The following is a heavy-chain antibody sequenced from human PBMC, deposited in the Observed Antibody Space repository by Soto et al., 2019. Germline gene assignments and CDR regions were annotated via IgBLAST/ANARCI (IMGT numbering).Heavy chain of an antibody. D-gene: IGHD4-17*01. CDR1: GGSISSGVYY. J-gene: IGHJ5*02. Sequence: SETLSLTCTVSGGSISSGVYYWSWIRHHPGNGLEWIGYIYYSGSTYYNPSLKSRVTISVDTSKNQFSLKLSSVTAADTAVYYCARASATYGGNGHNWFDPWGQGTLVTV. CDR2: IYYSGST. CDR3: ARASATYGGNGHNWFDP. V-gene: IGHV4-31*03.